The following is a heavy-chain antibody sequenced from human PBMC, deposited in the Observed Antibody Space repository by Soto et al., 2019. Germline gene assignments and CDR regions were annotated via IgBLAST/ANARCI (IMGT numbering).Heavy chain of an antibody. CDR3: AVSRDGYSMDV. V-gene: IGHV4-31*02. Sequence: SQTLSLTCTVSGGSISSGGYYWSWIRQHPGKGLEWIGYIYYSGSTYYNPSLKSRVTISVDTSKDQFSLKLSSVTAADTAVYYCAVSRDGYSMDVWGQGTTVTVSS. J-gene: IGHJ6*02. D-gene: IGHD2-2*01. CDR2: IYYSGST. CDR1: GGSISSGGYY.